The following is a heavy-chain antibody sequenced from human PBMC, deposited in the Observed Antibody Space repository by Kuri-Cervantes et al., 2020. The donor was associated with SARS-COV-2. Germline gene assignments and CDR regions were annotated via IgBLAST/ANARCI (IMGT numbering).Heavy chain of an antibody. CDR1: GFTFSSCG. CDR2: IRYDGSNK. D-gene: IGHD3-3*01. J-gene: IGHJ4*02. Sequence: GGSLRLSCAASGFTFSSCGMHWVRQAPGKGLEWVAFIRYDGSNKYYADSVKGRFTISRDNSKNTLYLQMNSLRAEDTAVYYCAKPGVVRSAFDYWGQGTLVTVSS. CDR3: AKPGVVRSAFDY. V-gene: IGHV3-30*02.